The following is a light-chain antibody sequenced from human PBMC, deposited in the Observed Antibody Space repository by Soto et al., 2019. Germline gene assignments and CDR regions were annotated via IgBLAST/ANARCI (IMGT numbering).Light chain of an antibody. Sequence: QSVLTQPASVSGSPGQSITISCTGTSSDVGSYNLVSWYQQHPGKAPKLMIYEGSKRPSGVSNRVSGSKSGNTASLTISGLQAEAEADYYCCSYAGSSTLFGGGTKLTVL. CDR2: EGS. J-gene: IGLJ3*02. CDR1: SSDVGSYNL. V-gene: IGLV2-23*01. CDR3: CSYAGSSTL.